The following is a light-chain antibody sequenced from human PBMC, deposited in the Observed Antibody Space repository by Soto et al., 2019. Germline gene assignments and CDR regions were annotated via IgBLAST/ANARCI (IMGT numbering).Light chain of an antibody. CDR2: DAS. V-gene: IGKV1-5*02. J-gene: IGKJ1*01. Sequence: IQMTRSPSTLSASVRDRVSIICRASQSISSWLAWYQQKPGKAPKLLIYDASSLESGVPSRFSGSGSGTEFTLTISSLQPDDFATYYCQQYNRWTFGQGTKVDIK. CDR1: QSISSW. CDR3: QQYNRWT.